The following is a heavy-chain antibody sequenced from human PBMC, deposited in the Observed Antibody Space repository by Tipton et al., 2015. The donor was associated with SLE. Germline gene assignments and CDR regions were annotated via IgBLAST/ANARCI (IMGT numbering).Heavy chain of an antibody. CDR3: AMGYTYGHTPNVFDI. D-gene: IGHD5-18*01. J-gene: IGHJ3*02. CDR1: GYSFTTYW. Sequence: QLVQSGAEVKKPGESLKISCKGSGYSFTTYWIGWVRQMPGKGMEWMGIIYPGDSDTRYSPSFQGQVTISADNSITTAYLQWSSLKASDTAMYYCAMGYTYGHTPNVFDIRGQGTMVTLSS. CDR2: IYPGDSDT. V-gene: IGHV5-51*01.